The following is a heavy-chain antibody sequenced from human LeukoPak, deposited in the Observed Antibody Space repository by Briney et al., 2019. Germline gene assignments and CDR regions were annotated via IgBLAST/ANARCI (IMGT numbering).Heavy chain of an antibody. V-gene: IGHV1-46*01. CDR2: INPSGGST. D-gene: IGHD3-10*01. CDR1: GYTFTSYY. Sequence: ASVKVSCKASGYTFTSYYMHWVRQAPGQGLEWMGIINPSGGSTSYAQKFQGRVTMTRDTSTSTVYMELSSLRSEDTAVYYCARSGFRGVILLASYYFDYWGQGTLVTVSS. CDR3: ARSGFRGVILLASYYFDY. J-gene: IGHJ4*02.